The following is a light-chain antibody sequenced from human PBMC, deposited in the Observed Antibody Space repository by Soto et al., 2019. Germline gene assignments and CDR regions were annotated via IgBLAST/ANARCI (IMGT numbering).Light chain of an antibody. CDR1: QGISSA. J-gene: IGKJ1*01. CDR2: AAS. CDR3: QQLNSYPRT. Sequence: IQFPHAPSSLSASVGARVSITCRASQGISSALAWYQQKPGKAPKLLIYAASTLQSGVPSRFSGSGSGTEFTLTISSLQPEDFATYYCQQLNSYPRTFGQGTKVDIK. V-gene: IGKV1-9*01.